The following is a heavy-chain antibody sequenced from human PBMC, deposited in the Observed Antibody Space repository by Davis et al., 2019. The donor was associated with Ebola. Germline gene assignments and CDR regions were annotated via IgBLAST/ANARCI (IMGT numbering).Heavy chain of an antibody. V-gene: IGHV1-46*01. D-gene: IGHD2-2*01. CDR2: INPSGGST. CDR1: GYTFTSYY. J-gene: IGHJ6*02. CDR3: ARVGVPAAYGMDV. Sequence: ASVKVSCKASGYTFTSYYMHWVRQAPGQGLEWMGIINPSGGSTSYAQKFQGRVTMTRDTSTSTVYMKLSSLRSEDTAVYYCARVGVPAAYGMDVWGQGTTVTVSS.